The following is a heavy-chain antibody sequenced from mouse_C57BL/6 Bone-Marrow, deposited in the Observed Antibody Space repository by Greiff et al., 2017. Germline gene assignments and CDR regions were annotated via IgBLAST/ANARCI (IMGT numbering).Heavy chain of an antibody. Sequence: QVQLKESGAELARPGASVKLSCKASGYTFTSYGISWVKQRTGQGLEWIGEIYPRSGNTYYNEKFKGKATLTADKSSSTAYMELRSLTSEDSAVYFCAGYRGFAYWGQGTLVTVSA. D-gene: IGHD2-14*01. CDR2: IYPRSGNT. CDR3: AGYRGFAY. V-gene: IGHV1-81*01. J-gene: IGHJ3*01. CDR1: GYTFTSYG.